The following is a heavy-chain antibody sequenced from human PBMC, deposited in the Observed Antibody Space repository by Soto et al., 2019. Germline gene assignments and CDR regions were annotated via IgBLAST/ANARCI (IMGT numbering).Heavy chain of an antibody. CDR3: ARHNYGSGSTYFDY. D-gene: IGHD3-10*01. CDR1: GGNIISSSYY. V-gene: IGHV4-39*01. Sequence: PSETKSLTCTVAGGNIISSSYYWGWINKPPGKGLEWIGYIYYSGSTYYNPSLKSRVTISVDTSKNQFSLKLNSMTAADTAVYYCARHNYGSGSTYFDYWGQGTLVTVSS. CDR2: IYYSGST. J-gene: IGHJ4*02.